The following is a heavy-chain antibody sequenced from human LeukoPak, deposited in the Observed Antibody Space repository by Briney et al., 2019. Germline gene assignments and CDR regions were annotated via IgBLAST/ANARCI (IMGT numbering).Heavy chain of an antibody. D-gene: IGHD3-3*01. CDR3: ARANDFWSGYYYYYYMDV. Sequence: GASVKVSCKASGYTFTSYDINWVRQATGQGLEWMGWMNPNSGNTGYAQKFQGRVTMTGNTSISTAYMELSSLRSEDTAVYYCARANDFWSGYYYYYYMDVWGKGTTVTVSS. CDR2: MNPNSGNT. V-gene: IGHV1-8*01. J-gene: IGHJ6*03. CDR1: GYTFTSYD.